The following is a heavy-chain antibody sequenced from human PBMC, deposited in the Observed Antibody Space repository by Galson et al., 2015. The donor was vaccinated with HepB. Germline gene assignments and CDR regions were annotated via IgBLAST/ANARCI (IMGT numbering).Heavy chain of an antibody. CDR1: GFTFSSYA. CDR2: ISYDGSNK. CDR3: ARDHRTMVRGDLDY. V-gene: IGHV3-30*04. Sequence: SLRLSCAASGFTFSSYAMHWVRQAPGKGLEWVAVISYDGSNKYYADSVKGRFTISRDNSKNTLYLQMNSLRAEDTAVYYCARDHRTMVRGDLDYWGQGTLVTVSS. D-gene: IGHD3-10*01. J-gene: IGHJ4*02.